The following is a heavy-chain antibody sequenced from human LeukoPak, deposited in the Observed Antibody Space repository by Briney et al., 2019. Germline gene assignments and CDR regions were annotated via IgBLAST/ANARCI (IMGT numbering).Heavy chain of an antibody. V-gene: IGHV3-9*01. CDR3: AKDMFPMATTTLFDY. J-gene: IGHJ4*02. CDR2: ISWNSGSI. CDR1: GFTFDDYA. D-gene: IGHD5-24*01. Sequence: QTGGSLRLSCAASGFTFDDYAMHWVRQAPGKGLEWVSGISWNSGSIGYADSVKGRFTISRDNAKNSLYLQMNSLRAEDTALYYCAKDMFPMATTTLFDYWGQGTLVTVSS.